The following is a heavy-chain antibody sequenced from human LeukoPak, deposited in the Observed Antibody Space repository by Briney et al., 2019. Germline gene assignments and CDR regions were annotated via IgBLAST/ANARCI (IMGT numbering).Heavy chain of an antibody. D-gene: IGHD6-6*01. V-gene: IGHV1-69*04. CDR1: GGTFSSYA. Sequence: ASVKVSCKASGGTFSSYAISWVRQAPGQGLEWMGRIIPILGIANYAQKFQGRVTITADKSTSIAYTAVYYCARTLSIAARPLGIDYWGQGTLVTVSS. CDR3: LGIDY. J-gene: IGHJ4*02. CDR2: IIPILGIA.